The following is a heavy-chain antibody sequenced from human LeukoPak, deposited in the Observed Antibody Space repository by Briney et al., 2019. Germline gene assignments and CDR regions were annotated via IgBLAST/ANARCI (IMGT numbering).Heavy chain of an antibody. CDR3: ARAVYSTIDY. J-gene: IGHJ4*02. CDR2: ISGSGGST. Sequence: GRSLRLSCAASGFTFSSSAMSWVRQAPGKGLEWVSGISGSGGSTFYADSVKGRFTISRDNSKNTLYLQMNILRAEDTAVYYCARAVYSTIDYWGQGTLVTVSS. CDR1: GFTFSSSA. D-gene: IGHD4-11*01. V-gene: IGHV3-23*01.